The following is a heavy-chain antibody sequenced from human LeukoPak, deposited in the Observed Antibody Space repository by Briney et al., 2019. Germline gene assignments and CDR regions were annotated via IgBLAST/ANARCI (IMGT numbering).Heavy chain of an antibody. CDR2: IYYSGST. J-gene: IGHJ3*02. V-gene: IGHV4-59*01. CDR1: GGSFSGYY. CDR3: ARDLRRDGYNRGAFDI. D-gene: IGHD5-24*01. Sequence: SETLSLTCAVYGGSFSGYYWSWIRQPPGKGLEWIGYIYYSGSTNYNPSLKSRVTISVDTSKRQFSLKLSSVTAADTAVYYCARDLRRDGYNRGAFDIWGQGTVATVSS.